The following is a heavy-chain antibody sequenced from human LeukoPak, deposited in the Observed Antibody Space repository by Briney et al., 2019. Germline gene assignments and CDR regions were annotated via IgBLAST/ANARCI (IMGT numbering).Heavy chain of an antibody. V-gene: IGHV3-23*01. CDR2: TSGSGTST. J-gene: IGHJ4*02. D-gene: IGHD4-17*01. CDR1: GLTVSSDY. CDR3: AKGTSVTDLGY. Sequence: QAGGSLRLSCAASGLTVSSDYMSWVRQAPGKGLEWVSGTSGSGTSTYYADSVKGRFTVARDNSQNTLYLQLNRLRADDTAVYYCAKGTSVTDLGYWGQGTLVTVSS.